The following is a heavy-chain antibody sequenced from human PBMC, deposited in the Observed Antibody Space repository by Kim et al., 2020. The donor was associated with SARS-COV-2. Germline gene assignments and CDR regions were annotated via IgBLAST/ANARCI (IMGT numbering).Heavy chain of an antibody. CDR2: INTNTGNP. J-gene: IGHJ5*02. CDR1: GYTFTSYA. Sequence: ASVKVSCKASGYTFTSYAMNWVRQAPGQGLEWMGWINTNTGNPTYAQGFTGRFVFSLDTSVSTAYLQISSLKAKDTAVYYCAREIYSNYGDNWFDPWGQGTLVTVSS. V-gene: IGHV7-4-1*02. CDR3: AREIYSNYGDNWFDP. D-gene: IGHD4-4*01.